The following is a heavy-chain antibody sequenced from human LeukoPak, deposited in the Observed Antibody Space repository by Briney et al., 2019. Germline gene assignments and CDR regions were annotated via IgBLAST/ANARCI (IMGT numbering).Heavy chain of an antibody. J-gene: IGHJ3*02. D-gene: IGHD3-10*01. Sequence: GRSLRLSCAASAFSINNFWMHWVRQGPGKGLEWVSRINKDATITTYADSVKGRFTVSRDNVKNMVYLDMNGLRGDDTAVYYCARSGIGRAFDIWGQGATVTVSS. CDR2: INKDATIT. CDR1: AFSINNFW. V-gene: IGHV3-74*03. CDR3: ARSGIGRAFDI.